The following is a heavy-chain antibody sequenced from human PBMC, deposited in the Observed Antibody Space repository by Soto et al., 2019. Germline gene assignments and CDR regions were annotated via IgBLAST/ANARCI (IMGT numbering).Heavy chain of an antibody. J-gene: IGHJ4*02. CDR1: GGSVSSGSYY. CDR3: ARWAQIATVTEGFYY. V-gene: IGHV4-61*01. D-gene: IGHD4-17*01. CDR2: IYYSGST. Sequence: QVQLQESGPGLVKPSETLSLTCTVSGGSVSSGSYYWSWIRQPPGKGLEWIGYIYYSGSTNYNPSLKSRLTLSVDTSTNQFSLKLSSVTAAATAVYYCARWAQIATVTEGFYYWGQGTLVTVSS.